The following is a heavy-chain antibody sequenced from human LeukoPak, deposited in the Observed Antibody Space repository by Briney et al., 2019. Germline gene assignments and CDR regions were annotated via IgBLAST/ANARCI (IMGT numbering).Heavy chain of an antibody. J-gene: IGHJ5*02. CDR1: GGSFSGYY. Sequence: PSETLSLTCAVYGGSFSGYYWSWIRQPPGKGLEWIGEINHSGSTNYNPSLKSRVTISVDTSKNQFSLKLSSVTAADTAVYYCARGLPIYSSGWYKSKRWFDPSGQGTLVTVSS. V-gene: IGHV4-34*01. CDR3: ARGLPIYSSGWYKSKRWFDP. D-gene: IGHD6-19*01. CDR2: INHSGST.